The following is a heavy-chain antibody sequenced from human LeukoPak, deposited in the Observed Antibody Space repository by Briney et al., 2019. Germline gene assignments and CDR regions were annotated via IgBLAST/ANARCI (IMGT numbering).Heavy chain of an antibody. D-gene: IGHD1-26*01. Sequence: GGSLRLPCAASGFTFSSYGMHWVRQAPGKGLEWVAFIRYGGSNKYYADSVKGRFTISRDNSKNTLYLQMNSLRAEDMAVYYCAKEITYSGSYGNAFDIWGQGTMVTVSS. CDR3: AKEITYSGSYGNAFDI. J-gene: IGHJ3*02. V-gene: IGHV3-30*02. CDR2: IRYGGSNK. CDR1: GFTFSSYG.